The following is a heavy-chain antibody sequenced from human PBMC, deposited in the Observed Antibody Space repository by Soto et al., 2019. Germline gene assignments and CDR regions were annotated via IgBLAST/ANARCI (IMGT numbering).Heavy chain of an antibody. CDR3: AKFYYYDSSGYYPSFDY. CDR2: ISGSGGST. D-gene: IGHD3-22*01. J-gene: IGHJ4*02. Sequence: PGESLKISCAASGFTFSSYAMSWVRQAPGKGLEWVSAISGSGGSTYYADSVKGRFTISRDNSKNTLYLQMNSLRAEDTAVYYCAKFYYYDSSGYYPSFDYWGQGTLVTVSS. CDR1: GFTFSSYA. V-gene: IGHV3-23*01.